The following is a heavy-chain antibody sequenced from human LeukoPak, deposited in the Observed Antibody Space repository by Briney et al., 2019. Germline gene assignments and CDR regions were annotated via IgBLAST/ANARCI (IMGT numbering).Heavy chain of an antibody. V-gene: IGHV3-23*01. Sequence: GGSLRLSCAASGFTFSSYGMSWVRQAPGKGLEWVSAISGSGGSTYYADSVKGRFTISRDNSKNTLYLQMNSLRAEDTAVYYCASGGVMTTLDYWGQGTLVTVSS. CDR3: ASGGVMTTLDY. CDR2: ISGSGGST. CDR1: GFTFSSYG. J-gene: IGHJ4*02. D-gene: IGHD3-16*01.